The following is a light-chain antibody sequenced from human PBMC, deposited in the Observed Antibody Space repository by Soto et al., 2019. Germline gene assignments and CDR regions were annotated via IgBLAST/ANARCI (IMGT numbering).Light chain of an antibody. J-gene: IGKJ1*01. CDR2: DAS. V-gene: IGKV1-39*01. Sequence: DIQMTQSPSSLSASVGDRVTITCRTSQPISDYLNWYRQKSGAAPELLIYDASTLQSGVPSRFRGGASGTDFTLTISSLQLDDFATYYCQQSYNTPLTFGQGTKVDIK. CDR1: QPISDY. CDR3: QQSYNTPLT.